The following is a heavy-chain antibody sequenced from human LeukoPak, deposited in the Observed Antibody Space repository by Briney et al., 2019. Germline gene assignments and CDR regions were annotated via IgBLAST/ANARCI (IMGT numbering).Heavy chain of an antibody. V-gene: IGHV3-9*01. CDR3: AKDIEYDILTALCDY. Sequence: PGRSLRLSCAASGFTFDDYAMHWVRQAPGKGLEWVSGISWNSGNIGYADSVKGRFTISRDNAKNSLYLQMNSLRAEDTALYYCAKDIEYDILTALCDYWGQGTLVTVSS. CDR2: ISWNSGNI. D-gene: IGHD3-9*01. CDR1: GFTFDDYA. J-gene: IGHJ4*02.